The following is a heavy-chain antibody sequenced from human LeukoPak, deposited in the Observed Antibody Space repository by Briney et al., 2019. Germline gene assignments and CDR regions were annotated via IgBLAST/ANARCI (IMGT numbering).Heavy chain of an antibody. CDR3: AKIPSGSYNQYEY. Sequence: PSETLSLTFTVSGGSISSHYWTWIRQPAEKGLEWIGRIHGSGSTNYNPSLESRATMSVDTSRNQFSLRLSSVPAADTAVYYCAKIPSGSYNQYEYWGQGTLVTVSS. J-gene: IGHJ4*02. CDR1: GGSISSHY. CDR2: IHGSGST. V-gene: IGHV4-4*07. D-gene: IGHD1-26*01.